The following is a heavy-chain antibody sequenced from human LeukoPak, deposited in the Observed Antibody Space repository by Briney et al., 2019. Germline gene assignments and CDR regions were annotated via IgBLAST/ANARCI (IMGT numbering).Heavy chain of an antibody. CDR1: GGSISSGSYY. CDR3: AGNGGYCSSTSCSGWFDP. CDR2: IYYSGST. Sequence: SETLSLTCTVSGGSISSGSYYWGWIRQPPGKGLEWIGGIYYSGSTYYNPSLKSRVTISVDTSKNQFSLKLSSVTAADTAVYYCAGNGGYCSSTSCSGWFDPWGQGTLVTVSS. V-gene: IGHV4-39*01. D-gene: IGHD2-2*01. J-gene: IGHJ5*02.